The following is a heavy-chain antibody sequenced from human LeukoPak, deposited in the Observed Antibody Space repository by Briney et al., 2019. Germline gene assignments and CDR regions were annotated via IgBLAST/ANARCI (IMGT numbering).Heavy chain of an antibody. CDR1: GFTFSTYA. J-gene: IGHJ4*02. CDR2: ISGSGDST. Sequence: GGSLRLSCAASGFTFSTYAVCWVRQAPGKGLEWVSNISGSGDSTYYADSVKGRFTISRDHYKDTMYLQMSSVRVDDTAVYYCARDRGRYYDSRGFYWGYYFDSWGQGILVTVS. V-gene: IGHV3-23*01. CDR3: ARDRGRYYDSRGFYWGYYFDS. D-gene: IGHD3-22*01.